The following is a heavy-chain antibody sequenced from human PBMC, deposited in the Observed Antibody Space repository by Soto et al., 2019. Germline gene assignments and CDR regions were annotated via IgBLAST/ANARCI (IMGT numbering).Heavy chain of an antibody. Sequence: QVQVEEFGGGVVRPGRSLRLPCEGPGFTFSDYGFHWVRQAPGKGLEWVAMISYDGSDRYYRDSVQGRFTISRDDSKNTVYLQMNSLRAEDTATYYCARSTYCNGGSCFPQYWGPGTLVTVSS. CDR1: GFTFSDYG. V-gene: IGHV3-30*03. J-gene: IGHJ4*02. D-gene: IGHD2-15*01. CDR3: ARSTYCNGGSCFPQY. CDR2: ISYDGSDR.